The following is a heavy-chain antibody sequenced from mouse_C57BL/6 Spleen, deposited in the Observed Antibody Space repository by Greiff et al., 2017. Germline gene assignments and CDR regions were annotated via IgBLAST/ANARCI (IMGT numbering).Heavy chain of an antibody. CDR1: GFTFSSYA. V-gene: IGHV5-4*01. CDR3: ARDPLRVTTHWYFDV. D-gene: IGHD2-1*01. Sequence: EVQLVESGGGLVKPGGSLKLSCAASGFTFSSYAMSWVRQTPEKRLEWVATISDGGSYTYYPDNVKGRFTISRDNAKNNLYLQMSHLKSEDTAMYYCARDPLRVTTHWYFDVWGTGTTVTVSS. J-gene: IGHJ1*03. CDR2: ISDGGSYT.